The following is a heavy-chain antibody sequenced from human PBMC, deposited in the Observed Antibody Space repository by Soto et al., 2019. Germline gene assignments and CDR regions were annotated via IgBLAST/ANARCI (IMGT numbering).Heavy chain of an antibody. CDR3: ARDEAYKWNDGGWFDP. CDR2: ISAYNGNT. V-gene: IGHV1-18*01. Sequence: QVQLVQSGAEVKKPGASVKVSCKASGYTFTSYGISWVRQASGQGLEWMGWISAYNGNTKYAQKLQGRVTMTTDTSTGTAYMELRGLRSDDTAVYYCARDEAYKWNDGGWFDPWGQGTLVTVSS. CDR1: GYTFTSYG. D-gene: IGHD1-1*01. J-gene: IGHJ5*02.